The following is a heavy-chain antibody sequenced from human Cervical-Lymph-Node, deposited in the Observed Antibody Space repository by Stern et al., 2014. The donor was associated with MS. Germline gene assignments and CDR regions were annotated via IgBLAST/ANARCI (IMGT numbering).Heavy chain of an antibody. CDR3: TREVGSLAMDV. D-gene: IGHD1-1*01. J-gene: IGHJ6*01. CDR1: GVTFTTYA. CDR2: ITPIFNAA. V-gene: IGHV1-69*06. Sequence: VQLVESGTEVKKPGSSVTVSCKASGVTFTTYAISWVRQAPGQGPEWMGGITPIFNAADYAQKFQGRLTITADRSRSTAYMELSSLTSEDTAVYYCTREVGSLAMDVWGQGTTVIVSS.